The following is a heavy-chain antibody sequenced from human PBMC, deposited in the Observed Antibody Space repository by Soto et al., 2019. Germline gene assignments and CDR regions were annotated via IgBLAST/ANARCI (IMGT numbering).Heavy chain of an antibody. Sequence: QVPLVQSGAEVKKPGASVKVSCKASGYTITGHYMHWVRQAPGQGLEWMGWINPNSVGTNSAQKFQGRVTMTRDTSISTAYMELSRLRSDDTAVYYCAREPMVRAAHGFDIWGQGTMVTVSS. CDR2: INPNSVGT. CDR1: GYTITGHY. CDR3: AREPMVRAAHGFDI. J-gene: IGHJ3*02. V-gene: IGHV1-2*02. D-gene: IGHD3-10*01.